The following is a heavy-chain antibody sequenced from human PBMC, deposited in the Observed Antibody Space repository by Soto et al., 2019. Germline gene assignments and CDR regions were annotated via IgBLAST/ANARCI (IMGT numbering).Heavy chain of an antibody. CDR1: GDSVSSNSAA. CDR3: AKDNFRATVTTIDY. J-gene: IGHJ4*02. Sequence: SQTLSLTCAISGDSVSSNSAAWNWIRQSPSRGLEWLGRAYYRSQWYYDSAVSVRSRITVIPDTSKNQFSLQLNSVTPEYTAVYYCAKDNFRATVTTIDYWGQGTLVTVSS. V-gene: IGHV6-1*01. D-gene: IGHD4-17*01. CDR2: AYYRSQWYY.